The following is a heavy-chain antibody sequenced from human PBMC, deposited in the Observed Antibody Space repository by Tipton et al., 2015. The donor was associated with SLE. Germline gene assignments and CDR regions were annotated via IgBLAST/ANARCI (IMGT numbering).Heavy chain of an antibody. CDR1: GFTFSSYA. V-gene: IGHV3-30-3*01. J-gene: IGHJ6*03. Sequence: SLRLSCAASGFTFSSYAMHWVRQAPGKGLEWVAVISYDGSNKYYADSVKGRFTISRDNSKNTLYLQMNSLRAEDTAVYYCARDYTGSYYYYYYYYMDVWGKGTTVTVSS. CDR2: ISYDGSNK. CDR3: ARDYTGSYYYYYYYYMDV. D-gene: IGHD1-26*01.